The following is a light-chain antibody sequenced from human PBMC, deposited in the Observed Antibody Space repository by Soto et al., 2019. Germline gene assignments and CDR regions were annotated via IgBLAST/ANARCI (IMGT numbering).Light chain of an antibody. V-gene: IGKV3-20*01. CDR2: GAS. CDR1: QSVRSNF. Sequence: EIVLTQSPGTLSLSPGERATLSCRASQSVRSNFLAWYQQKPGQAPRLLIYGASNRATGIPDRFSGSGSGTDFTLTISRLEPEDFAMYYCQQYGSSLITFGQGTRLEIK. J-gene: IGKJ5*01. CDR3: QQYGSSLIT.